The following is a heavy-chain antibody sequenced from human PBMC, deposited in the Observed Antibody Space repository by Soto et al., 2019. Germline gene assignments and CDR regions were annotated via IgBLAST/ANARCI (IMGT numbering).Heavy chain of an antibody. Sequence: PGGSLRLSCVVPGLTSDDFAMHWVRQAPGKGLEWVSGITWNSRVLAYADSVKGRFTISRDNARNSLYLQMDSLRDEDTALYYCAKGRYDFWSPYYFDSWGQGTLVTVSS. CDR1: GLTSDDFA. J-gene: IGHJ4*02. CDR3: AKGRYDFWSPYYFDS. CDR2: ITWNSRVL. D-gene: IGHD3-3*01. V-gene: IGHV3-9*02.